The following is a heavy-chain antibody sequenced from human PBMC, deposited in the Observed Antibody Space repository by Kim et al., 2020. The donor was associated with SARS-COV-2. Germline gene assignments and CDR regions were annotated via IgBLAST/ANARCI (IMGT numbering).Heavy chain of an antibody. J-gene: IGHJ1*01. CDR2: ICGSRNSDYI. Sequence: GGSLRLSCAASGFTFSLYSMNWVRQAPGKGLEWVSSICGSRNSDYIYYADSVHGRFTISRDNTESSLYLQMNSLRAEDTAIYYCAGGATTGFWGQGTLVIVSS. D-gene: IGHD1-26*01. V-gene: IGHV3-21*06. CDR3: AGGATTGF. CDR1: GFTFSLYS.